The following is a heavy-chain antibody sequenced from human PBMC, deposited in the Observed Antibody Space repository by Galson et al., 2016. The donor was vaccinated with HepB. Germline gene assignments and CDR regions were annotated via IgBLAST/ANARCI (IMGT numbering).Heavy chain of an antibody. Sequence: SVKVSCKVSGYTLTELSLRWVRQAPGKGLEWMGGFDPEDGETIDAQKFQGRVTMTEDTSTDTAYMELSSLRSEDTAVYYCATGEQLERRPDMRTPLPHFDPWGQGTLVTVSS. D-gene: IGHD1-1*01. CDR1: GYTLTELS. V-gene: IGHV1-24*01. CDR3: ATGEQLERRPDMRTPLPHFDP. J-gene: IGHJ5*02. CDR2: FDPEDGET.